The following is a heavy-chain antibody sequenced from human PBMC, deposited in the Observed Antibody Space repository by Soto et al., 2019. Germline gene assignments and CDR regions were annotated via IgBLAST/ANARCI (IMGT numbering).Heavy chain of an antibody. V-gene: IGHV1-18*01. Sequence: GASVKVSCKASGYTFASYGIRWVRQAPGQGLEWMGWISAYNGNTNYAQKLQGRVTMTTDTSTSTAYMELRSLRSDDTAVYYCARAIVHCSSTSCYADYWFDPWGQGTLVTVSS. CDR1: GYTFASYG. J-gene: IGHJ5*02. CDR3: ARAIVHCSSTSCYADYWFDP. D-gene: IGHD2-2*01. CDR2: ISAYNGNT.